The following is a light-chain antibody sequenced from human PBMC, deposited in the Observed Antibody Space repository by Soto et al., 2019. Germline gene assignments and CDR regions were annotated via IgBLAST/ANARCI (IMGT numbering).Light chain of an antibody. CDR1: SSDVGSYHL. V-gene: IGLV2-14*02. CDR2: EVT. Sequence: QSALTQPASVSGSPGQSITISCTGTSSDVGSYHLVSWYQHHPGKAPNLIIYEVTHRPSGVSSRFYGSRSGNTASLTISGLQAEDEADYYCKSRTTRNTLVFGGGTKLTVL. J-gene: IGLJ3*02. CDR3: KSRTTRNTLV.